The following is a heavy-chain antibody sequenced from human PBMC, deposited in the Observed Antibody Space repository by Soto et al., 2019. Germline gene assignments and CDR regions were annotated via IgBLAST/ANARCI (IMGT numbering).Heavy chain of an antibody. V-gene: IGHV3-23*01. CDR1: GFTFSSYA. CDR2: ISGSGGST. J-gene: IGHJ6*02. Sequence: PGGSLRLSCAASGFTFSSYAMSWVRQAPGKGLEWVSAISGSGGSTYYADSVKGRFTISRDNSKNTLYLQMNSLRAEDTAVYYCAKGRPDIVVVVAAISPPYYYGMDVWGQGTTVTVSS. D-gene: IGHD2-15*01. CDR3: AKGRPDIVVVVAAISPPYYYGMDV.